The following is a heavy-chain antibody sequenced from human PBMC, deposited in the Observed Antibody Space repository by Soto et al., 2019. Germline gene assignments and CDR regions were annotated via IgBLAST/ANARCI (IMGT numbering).Heavy chain of an antibody. CDR3: ARRAPLDDFWSGYYHYYYYGMDV. Sequence: QVQLVQSGAEVKKPGASVKVSCKASGYTFTSYDINWVRQATGQGLEWMGWMNPNSGNTGYAQKFQGRVTMTRNTPISTAYMELSSLRSEDTAVYYCARRAPLDDFWSGYYHYYYYGMDVWGQGTTVTVSS. J-gene: IGHJ6*02. V-gene: IGHV1-8*01. D-gene: IGHD3-3*01. CDR1: GYTFTSYD. CDR2: MNPNSGNT.